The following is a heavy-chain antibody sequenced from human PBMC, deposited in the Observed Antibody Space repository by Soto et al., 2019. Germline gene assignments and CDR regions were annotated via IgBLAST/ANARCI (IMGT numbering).Heavy chain of an antibody. D-gene: IGHD1-26*01. CDR2: ISYDGSNK. CDR3: ARGGGSYYHHDAFDI. J-gene: IGHJ3*02. V-gene: IGHV3-30*04. CDR1: GFTFSSYA. Sequence: GSLRLSCAASGFTFSSYAMHWVRQAPGKGLEWVAVISYDGSNKYYADSVKGRFTISRDNSKNTLYLQMNSLRAEDTAVYYCARGGGSYYHHDAFDIWGQGTMVTVSS.